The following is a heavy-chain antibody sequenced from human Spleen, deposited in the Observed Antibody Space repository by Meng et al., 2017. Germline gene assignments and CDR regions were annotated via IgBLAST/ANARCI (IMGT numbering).Heavy chain of an antibody. V-gene: IGHV3-33*01. D-gene: IGHD4-17*01. CDR1: GFTFSSYG. CDR3: ARDLAVTTGNYYFDY. CDR2: IWYDGSNK. J-gene: IGHJ4*02. Sequence: GGSLRLSCAASGFTFSSYGMHWVRQAPGKGLEWVAVIWYDGSNKYYADSVKGRFTISRDNSKNTLYLQMNSLRAEDTAVYYCARDLAVTTGNYYFDYWGQGTLVTVSS.